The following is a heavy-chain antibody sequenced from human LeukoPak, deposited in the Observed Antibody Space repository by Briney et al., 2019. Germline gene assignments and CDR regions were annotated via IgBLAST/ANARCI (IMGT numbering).Heavy chain of an antibody. CDR2: ISGSGGST. D-gene: IGHD3-16*01. V-gene: IGHV3-23*01. Sequence: GGSLRLSCAASGFTFSSYAMSWVRQASGKGLEWVSTISGSGGSTYYADSVKGRFTISRDNAKNSLYLQMNSLRAEDTAVYYCARVGLRDNFDYWGQGTLVTVSS. J-gene: IGHJ4*02. CDR1: GFTFSSYA. CDR3: ARVGLRDNFDY.